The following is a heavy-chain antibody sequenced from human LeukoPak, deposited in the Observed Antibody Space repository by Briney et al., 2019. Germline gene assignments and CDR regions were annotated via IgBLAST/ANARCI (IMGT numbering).Heavy chain of an antibody. V-gene: IGHV3-30*02. Sequence: GGSLRLSCAASGFTFSSYGMHWARQAPGKGLEWVAFIRYDGSNKYYADSVKGRFTISRDNAKNSLYLQMNGLRVEDTAVYYCAKVAKYYYGSETYYFFEHWGQGTPVTASS. CDR1: GFTFSSYG. CDR3: AKVAKYYYGSETYYFFEH. J-gene: IGHJ4*02. CDR2: IRYDGSNK. D-gene: IGHD3-10*01.